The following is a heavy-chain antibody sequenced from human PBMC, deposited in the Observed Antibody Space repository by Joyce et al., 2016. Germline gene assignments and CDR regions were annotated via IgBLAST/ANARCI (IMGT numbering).Heavy chain of an antibody. D-gene: IGHD5-24*01. J-gene: IGHJ4*02. V-gene: IGHV3-49*04. CDR1: GFTFGDHA. CDR2: IRTMAYDGGTT. CDR3: IRRKDGYNVFDY. Sequence: EVHLVESGGGLVQPGRSLRLSCTVSGFTFGDHAMSWVRQDPGKGLEWVGYIRTMAYDGGTTSYAPSVKGRFTISRDDFKGIAYLQMNSLQTEDTAVYYCIRRKDGYNVFDYWGQGTLVTVSS.